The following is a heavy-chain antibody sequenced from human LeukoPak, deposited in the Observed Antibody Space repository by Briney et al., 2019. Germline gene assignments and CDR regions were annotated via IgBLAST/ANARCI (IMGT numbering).Heavy chain of an antibody. CDR1: GFTFDEYA. Sequence: RRSLRLSCAASGFTFDEYAIRWVRQAPRNVLEWVSLISGDGGSTSYADSLKCRFTISRDNSKTSLYLQMNSLRTEDTALYYCAKGVVWLSPGFDYRDWGQGALVTV. CDR3: AKGVVWLSPGFDYRD. J-gene: IGHJ4*02. V-gene: IGHV3-43*02. CDR2: ISGDGGST. D-gene: IGHD3-22*01.